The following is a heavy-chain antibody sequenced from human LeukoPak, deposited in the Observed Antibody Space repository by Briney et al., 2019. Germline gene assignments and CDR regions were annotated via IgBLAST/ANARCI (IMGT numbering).Heavy chain of an antibody. CDR1: GFTFSSYG. V-gene: IGHV3-23*01. CDR3: AKHRRDYFLYYFDY. CDR2: ISGSGGST. D-gene: IGHD2/OR15-2a*01. Sequence: GGSLRLSCAASGFTFSSYGMSWVRQAPGKGLEWVSAISGSGGSTYYADSVKGRFTISRDNSKNTLYLQMNSLRAEDTAVYYCAKHRRDYFLYYFDYWGQGTLVTVSS. J-gene: IGHJ4*02.